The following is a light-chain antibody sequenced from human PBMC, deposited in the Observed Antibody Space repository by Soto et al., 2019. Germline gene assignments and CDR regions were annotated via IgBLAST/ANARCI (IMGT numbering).Light chain of an antibody. V-gene: IGLV2-14*01. CDR2: EVN. CDR1: RSDIGDSNF. J-gene: IGLJ1*01. Sequence: QSVLTQPASVSGSPGQSVTISCTGPRSDIGDSNFISWYQHSPGKAPRLLIYEVNNRPSGVSKRFSGSKAGNTASLTISGLLDDDEADYFCASFRSGTIPGFGSGTKVTV. CDR3: ASFRSGTIPG.